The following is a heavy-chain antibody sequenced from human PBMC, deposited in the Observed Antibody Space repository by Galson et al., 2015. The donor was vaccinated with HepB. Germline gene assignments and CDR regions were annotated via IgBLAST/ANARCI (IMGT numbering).Heavy chain of an antibody. Sequence: SLRLSCAASGFALDTHAMSWVRQAPGRGLEWISGISGNGDSTFYADSVKGRFTVSRDNPNNMLYLQMNSLRAEDAGLYFCAKGYGLFDSWGQGILVTVSS. J-gene: IGHJ5*01. D-gene: IGHD5-18*01. CDR2: ISGNGDST. V-gene: IGHV3-23*01. CDR1: GFALDTHA. CDR3: AKGYGLFDS.